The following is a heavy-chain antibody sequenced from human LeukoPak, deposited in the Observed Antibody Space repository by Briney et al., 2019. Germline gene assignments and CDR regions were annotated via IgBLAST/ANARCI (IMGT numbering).Heavy chain of an antibody. CDR3: ARGGRIQRNYYFDY. J-gene: IGHJ4*02. CDR2: IKQDGSEK. Sequence: PGGSLTLSCAASGFTLSSYWMSWVRQAPGKGLEWVANIKQDGSEKYYVDSVKGRFTISRDNAKNSLYLQMNSLRAEDTAVYYCARGGRIQRNYYFDYWGQGTLVTVSS. V-gene: IGHV3-7*01. CDR1: GFTLSSYW. D-gene: IGHD3-16*01.